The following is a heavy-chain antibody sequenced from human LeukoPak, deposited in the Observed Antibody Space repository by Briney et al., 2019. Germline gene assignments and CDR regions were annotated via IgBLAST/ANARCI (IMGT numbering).Heavy chain of an antibody. CDR2: IYYSGST. CDR1: GGSFSGYY. CDR3: AREEDVPDIVVAPAARIGGFDP. Sequence: SETLSLTCAVYGGSFSGYYWSWIRQPPGKGLEWIGYIYYSGSTNYNPSLKSQVTISVDTSKNQFSLKLSSVTAADTAVYYCAREEDVPDIVVAPAARIGGFDPWGQGTLVTVSS. J-gene: IGHJ5*02. V-gene: IGHV4-59*12. D-gene: IGHD2-2*01.